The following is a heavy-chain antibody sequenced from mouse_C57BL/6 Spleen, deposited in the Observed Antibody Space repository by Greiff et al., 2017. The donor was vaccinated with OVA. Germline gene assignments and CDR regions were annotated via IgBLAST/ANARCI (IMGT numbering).Heavy chain of an antibody. CDR2: INPYNGGT. CDR3: AREGDHDRNALDY. D-gene: IGHD2-4*01. V-gene: IGHV1-22*01. Sequence: EVQLQQSGPELVKPGASVKLSCKASGYTFTDYYMHWVKQSHGQSLEWIGYINPYNGGTSYNQKFKGKATLTVNKSSSTAYMQLRSLTSEDSAFLYCAREGDHDRNALDYWGQGTSLTVSS. J-gene: IGHJ4*01. CDR1: GYTFTDYY.